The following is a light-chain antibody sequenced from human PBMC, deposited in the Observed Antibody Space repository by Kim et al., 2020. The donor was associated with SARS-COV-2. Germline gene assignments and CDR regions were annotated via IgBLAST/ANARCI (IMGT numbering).Light chain of an antibody. J-gene: IGKJ2*01. Sequence: SGSPGERATLSCRASQSVSSNLAWYQQTPGQAPRLLIYGASTRATGIPARFSGTGSGTEFTLTISSLQSEDFAVYYCQQYNNWPYTFGHGTKLEI. CDR3: QQYNNWPYT. CDR2: GAS. CDR1: QSVSSN. V-gene: IGKV3-15*01.